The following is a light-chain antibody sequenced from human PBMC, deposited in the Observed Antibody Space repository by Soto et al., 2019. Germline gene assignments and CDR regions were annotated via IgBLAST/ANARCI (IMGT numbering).Light chain of an antibody. Sequence: PGERATLSCRASQSVSSYLAWYQQKPGQAPRLLIYDPSNRATGIPARFSGSGSGTDFTLTISSLEPEDFAVYYCQHRKNWQVTFGQGTRLEIK. CDR2: DPS. V-gene: IGKV3-11*01. CDR3: QHRKNWQVT. CDR1: QSVSSY. J-gene: IGKJ5*01.